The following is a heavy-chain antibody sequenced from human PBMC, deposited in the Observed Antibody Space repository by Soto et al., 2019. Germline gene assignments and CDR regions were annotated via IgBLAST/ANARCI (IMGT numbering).Heavy chain of an antibody. CDR3: ARQSYRFLEWFHESRGMDV. Sequence: SDTLSLTCAVYGGSFSGYYWSWIRQPPGKGLEWIGEINHSGSTNYNPSLKSRVTISVDTSKNQFSLKLSSVTAADTAVYYCARQSYRFLEWFHESRGMDVWGQGTTVTVSS. D-gene: IGHD3-3*01. CDR2: INHSGST. J-gene: IGHJ6*02. V-gene: IGHV4-34*01. CDR1: GGSFSGYY.